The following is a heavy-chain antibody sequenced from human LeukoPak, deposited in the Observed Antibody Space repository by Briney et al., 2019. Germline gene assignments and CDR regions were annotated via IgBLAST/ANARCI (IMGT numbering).Heavy chain of an antibody. Sequence: PARSLRLSCAASEFTFSTYGMHWVRQAPGKGREWVGVISYDGSYKFYADSVKGRFTISRDNSQSTLYLQMNSLRAEDTAVYYCAKDRYSGLNTIDYWGQGTLVTVSS. V-gene: IGHV3-30*18. CDR3: AKDRYSGLNTIDY. CDR1: EFTFSTYG. J-gene: IGHJ4*02. CDR2: ISYDGSYK. D-gene: IGHD6-13*01.